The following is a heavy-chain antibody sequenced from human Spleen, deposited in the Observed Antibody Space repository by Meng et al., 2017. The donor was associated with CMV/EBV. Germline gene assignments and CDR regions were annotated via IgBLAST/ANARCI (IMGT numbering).Heavy chain of an antibody. CDR3: ARDATVSTHYYYYGMDV. D-gene: IGHD4-11*01. Sequence: SETLSLTCTVSGGSISSYYWSWIRQPPGKGLEWIGYIYYSGSTNYNPSLKSRVTISVDTSKSQFSLRLSSVTAADTAVYYCARDATVSTHYYYYGMDVWGQGTTVTVSS. V-gene: IGHV4-59*01. J-gene: IGHJ6*02. CDR1: GGSISSYY. CDR2: IYYSGST.